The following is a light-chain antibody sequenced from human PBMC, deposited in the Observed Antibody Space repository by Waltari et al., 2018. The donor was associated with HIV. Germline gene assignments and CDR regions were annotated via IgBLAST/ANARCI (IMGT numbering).Light chain of an antibody. CDR2: AAA. V-gene: IGKV1D-12*01. CDR3: QQGNSFPLT. CDR1: QGISTW. Sequence: DIQMTQSPGSVSASVGDRVTITCRASQGISTWLAWYQQKPGKAPNLLIYAAATLHSGVPSRFSGSGSGTVFTLTISSLQPEDFATYYCQQGNSFPLTFGGGTRVEIK. J-gene: IGKJ4*01.